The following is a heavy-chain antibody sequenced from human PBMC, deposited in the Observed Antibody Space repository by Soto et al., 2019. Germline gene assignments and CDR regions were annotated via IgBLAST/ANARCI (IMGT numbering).Heavy chain of an antibody. CDR3: ARATDIVVVVAARLEGWFDP. D-gene: IGHD2-15*01. Sequence: SETLSLTCTVSGGSISSGGYYWSWIRQHPGKGLEWIGYIYYSGSTYYNPSLKSRVTISVDTSKNQFSLKLSSVTAADTAVYYCARATDIVVVVAARLEGWFDPWGQGTLVTVSS. J-gene: IGHJ5*02. V-gene: IGHV4-31*03. CDR1: GGSISSGGYY. CDR2: IYYSGST.